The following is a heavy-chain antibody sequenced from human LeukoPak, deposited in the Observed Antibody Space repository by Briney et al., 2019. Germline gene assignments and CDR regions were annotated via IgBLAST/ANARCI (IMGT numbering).Heavy chain of an antibody. CDR2: ISSRSSTI. V-gene: IGHV3-48*04. J-gene: IGHJ4*01. Sequence: GGSLRLSCAASGFTFSTYSMNWVRQAPGKGLEWVSYISSRSSTIYYADSVKGRFTISRDNAKNSLYLQMNSLRAEDTAVYYCARSYTSSSGTSWDYWGQGTLVTVSS. CDR1: GFTFSTYS. D-gene: IGHD6-6*01. CDR3: ARSYTSSSGTSWDY.